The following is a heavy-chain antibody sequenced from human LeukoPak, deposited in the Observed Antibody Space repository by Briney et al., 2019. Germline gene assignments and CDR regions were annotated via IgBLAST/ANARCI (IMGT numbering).Heavy chain of an antibody. CDR3: AETSYYRDAFDI. CDR2: IYYSGST. V-gene: IGHV4-59*08. D-gene: IGHD1-26*01. CDR1: GGSISSYY. J-gene: IGHJ3*02. Sequence: SETLSLTCTVSGGSISSYYWSWIRQPPGKGLEWIGYIYYSGSTNYNPSLKSRVTISVDTSKNQFSLKLSSVTAADTAVYYCAETSYYRDAFDIWGQGTMVTVSS.